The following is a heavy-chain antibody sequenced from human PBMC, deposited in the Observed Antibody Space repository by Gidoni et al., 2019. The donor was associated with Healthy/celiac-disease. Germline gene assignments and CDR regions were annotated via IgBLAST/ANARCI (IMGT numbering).Heavy chain of an antibody. CDR2: IYYSGRT. CDR3: ARDSKAGLYGMDV. J-gene: IGHJ6*02. CDR1: GGPISSGGYY. V-gene: IGHV4-31*03. Sequence: QVQLQESGPGLVKPSQTLSLTCTVSGGPISSGGYYWSWIRQHPGKGLEWIGYIYYSGRTYYNPSLKSRVTISVDTSKNQFSLKLSSVTAADTAVYYCARDSKAGLYGMDVWGQGTTVTVSS.